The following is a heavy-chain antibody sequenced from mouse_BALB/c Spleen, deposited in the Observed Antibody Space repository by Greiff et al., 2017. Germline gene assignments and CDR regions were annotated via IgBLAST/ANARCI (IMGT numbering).Heavy chain of an antibody. V-gene: IGHV2-2*02. J-gene: IGHJ1*01. D-gene: IGHD2-3*01. Sequence: VQLQQSGPGLVQPSQSLSITCTVSGFSLTSYGVHWVRQSPGKGLEWLGVIWSGGSTDYNAAFISRLSISKDNSKSQVFFKMNSLQANDTAIYYCARNWCGYYRWYFDVWGAGTTVTVSS. CDR2: IWSGGST. CDR1: GFSLTSYG. CDR3: ARNWCGYYRWYFDV.